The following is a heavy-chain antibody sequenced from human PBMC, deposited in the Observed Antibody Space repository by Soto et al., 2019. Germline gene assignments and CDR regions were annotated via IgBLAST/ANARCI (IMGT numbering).Heavy chain of an antibody. CDR1: GYSFTSYW. CDR3: AIELSDIVVVPAASPDYCFYDMEV. D-gene: IGHD2-2*01. Sequence: GESLKISCKGSGYSFTSYWISWVRQMPGKGLEWMGRIDPSDSYTNYSPSFQGHVTISADKSISTAYLQWSSLSASDTAMYYCAIELSDIVVVPAASPDYCFYDMEVWGQGTTVTVSS. V-gene: IGHV5-10-1*01. J-gene: IGHJ6*02. CDR2: IDPSDSYT.